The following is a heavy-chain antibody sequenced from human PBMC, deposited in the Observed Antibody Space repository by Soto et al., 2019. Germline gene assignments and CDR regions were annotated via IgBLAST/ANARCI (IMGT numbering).Heavy chain of an antibody. V-gene: IGHV3-23*01. CDR2: IAGRGVDT. J-gene: IGHJ4*01. D-gene: IGHD2-15*01. Sequence: EVQLLESGGGLVQPGGSLSLSCAASGFTFSSYAMAWVRQAPGTGLEWVSVIAGRGVDTSFADAVKGRFSISRDNSKNMLYLHMNSLRAEYTATYYCAKEMVAAAYVETSPFDLWGHGTLVTVSS. CDR3: AKEMVAAAYVETSPFDL. CDR1: GFTFSSYA.